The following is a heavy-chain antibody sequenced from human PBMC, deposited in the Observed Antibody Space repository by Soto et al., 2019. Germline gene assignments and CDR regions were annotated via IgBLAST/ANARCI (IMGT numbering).Heavy chain of an antibody. Sequence: LRLSCKASGFTFTNYAMTWVRQAPGKGLEWVSAISGSGGSTYYADSVKGRFTISRDNSMNALFLQMNSLGAEDAAVYYCAKGSTGRRFYYGLDVWGQGTTVTVSS. J-gene: IGHJ6*02. CDR3: AKGSTGRRFYYGLDV. CDR2: ISGSGGST. CDR1: GFTFTNYA. D-gene: IGHD1-1*01. V-gene: IGHV3-23*01.